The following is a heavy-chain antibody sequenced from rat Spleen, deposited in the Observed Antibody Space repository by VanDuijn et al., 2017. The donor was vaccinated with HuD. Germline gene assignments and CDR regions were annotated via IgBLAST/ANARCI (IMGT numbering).Heavy chain of an antibody. J-gene: IGHJ2*01. Sequence: EVQLVETGGGLVQPGESLRLSCVASGFTFSRYWMYWVRQAPGKGLEWVSSVSSDGVNTYYPDSVKGRFTISRDNAENIVYLQMNSLRCEDTATYYCAVAGYGYWGQGVMVTVSS. CDR2: VSSDGVNT. D-gene: IGHD1-7*01. V-gene: IGHV5-58*01. CDR1: GFTFSRYW. CDR3: AVAGYGY.